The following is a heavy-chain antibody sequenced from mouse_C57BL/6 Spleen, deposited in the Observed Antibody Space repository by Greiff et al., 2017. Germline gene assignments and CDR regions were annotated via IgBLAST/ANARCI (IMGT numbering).Heavy chain of an antibody. CDR3: ARVVTTPWYFDV. CDR2: IDPSDSYT. J-gene: IGHJ1*03. D-gene: IGHD2-2*01. Sequence: VQLQQPGAELVMPGASVKLSCKASGYTFTSYWMHWVKQRPGQGLEWIGEIDPSDSYTNYNQKFKGKSTLTVDKSSSTAYMQLSSLTSEDSAVYYCARVVTTPWYFDVWGTGTTVTVSS. V-gene: IGHV1-69*01. CDR1: GYTFTSYW.